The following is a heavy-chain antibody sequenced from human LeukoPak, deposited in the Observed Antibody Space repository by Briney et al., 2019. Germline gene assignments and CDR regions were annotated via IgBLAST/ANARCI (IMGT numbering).Heavy chain of an antibody. D-gene: IGHD4-11*01. Sequence: PGGSLRLSCAASGFTFSNYALHWVRQAPGKGLEWVAVISYDGSNKYYADSVKGRFTISRDNSKNTLYLQMNGLRAEDTAVYYCSRPRGDYSNYYYYGMDVWGQGTTVTVSS. CDR3: SRPRGDYSNYYYYGMDV. V-gene: IGHV3-30-3*01. CDR2: ISYDGSNK. J-gene: IGHJ6*02. CDR1: GFTFSNYA.